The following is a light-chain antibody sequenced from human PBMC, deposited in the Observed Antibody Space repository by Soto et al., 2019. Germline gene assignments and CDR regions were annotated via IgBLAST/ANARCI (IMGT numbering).Light chain of an antibody. Sequence: QSVLTQPASVSGSPGQSTTISCTGTSSDVGGYKYVSWFPQYPGKAPRLIIYEVSNRPSGVSNRFSGSKSGNTASLTISGLQAEDEADYYCNSYTSSGTRVFGTGTKLTVL. J-gene: IGLJ1*01. V-gene: IGLV2-14*01. CDR2: EVS. CDR3: NSYTSSGTRV. CDR1: SSDVGGYKY.